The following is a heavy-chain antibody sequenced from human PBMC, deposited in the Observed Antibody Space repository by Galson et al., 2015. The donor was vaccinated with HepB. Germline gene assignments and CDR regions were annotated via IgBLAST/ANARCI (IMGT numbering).Heavy chain of an antibody. V-gene: IGHV4-61*08. D-gene: IGHD5-12*01. CDR3: AEEWNY. CDR1: GGSVSSGGHH. Sequence: SATLSLTCTVSGGSVSSGGHHWSWIRQPPGKGLEWIGYISNSGSTNYNPSLKSRVTISLDKSKNLFSLKLTSVTAADTAVYYCAEEWNYWGQGTLVTVSS. J-gene: IGHJ4*02. CDR2: ISNSGST.